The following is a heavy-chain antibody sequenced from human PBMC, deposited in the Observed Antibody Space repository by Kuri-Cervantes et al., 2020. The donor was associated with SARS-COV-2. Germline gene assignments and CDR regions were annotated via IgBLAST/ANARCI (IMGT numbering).Heavy chain of an antibody. Sequence: SETLSLTCTVSGGSISSSSYYWGWIRQPPGKGLEWIGSIYYSGSTYYNPSLKSRVTISVDTSKNQFSLQLTSVTAADTAVYYCARTTLAGPSHFDYWGRGILVTVSS. J-gene: IGHJ4*02. D-gene: IGHD6-13*01. CDR1: GGSISSSSYY. CDR2: IYYSGST. V-gene: IGHV4-39*01. CDR3: ARTTLAGPSHFDY.